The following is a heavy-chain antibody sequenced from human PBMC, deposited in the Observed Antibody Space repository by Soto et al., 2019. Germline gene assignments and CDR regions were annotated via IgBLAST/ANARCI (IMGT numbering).Heavy chain of an antibody. D-gene: IGHD5-18*01. CDR1: GGSISSYY. Sequence: PSETLSLTCTVSGGSISSYYWSWIRQPPGKGLEWIGYIYYSGSTNYNPSLKSRVTISVDTSKNQFSLKLSSVTAADTAVYYCARGLWLRWFDPWGQGTLVTVSS. J-gene: IGHJ5*02. CDR2: IYYSGST. V-gene: IGHV4-59*08. CDR3: ARGLWLRWFDP.